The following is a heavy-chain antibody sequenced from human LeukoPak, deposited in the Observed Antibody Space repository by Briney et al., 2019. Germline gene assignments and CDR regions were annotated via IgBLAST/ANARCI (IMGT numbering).Heavy chain of an antibody. CDR1: GFTFSTYA. Sequence: PGGSLRLSCAASGFTFSTYAMHWVRQPPGKGLEWVAVVSDDGSTEYYAESVKGRFSISRDNSKKTIYLQINRLRAEDTAVYYCARAAGDYYLDRSGYCVPDYWGQGILVTVSS. V-gene: IGHV3-30-3*01. D-gene: IGHD3-22*01. CDR2: VSDDGSTE. CDR3: ARAAGDYYLDRSGYCVPDY. J-gene: IGHJ4*02.